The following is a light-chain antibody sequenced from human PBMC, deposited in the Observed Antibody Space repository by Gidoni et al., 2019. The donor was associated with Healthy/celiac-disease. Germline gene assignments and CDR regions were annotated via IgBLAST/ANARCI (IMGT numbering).Light chain of an antibody. CDR1: QDISNY. CDR2: DAS. J-gene: IGKJ2*01. Sequence: DIQMTQSPSSLSASVGDRVTITCQASQDISNYLNWYQQKPGKAPKLLIYDASNLETGVPSRFSGSGSGTDFTFTISSLQPEDIATYYCQQYDILLFMYTFGQGTKLEIK. CDR3: QQYDILLFMYT. V-gene: IGKV1-33*01.